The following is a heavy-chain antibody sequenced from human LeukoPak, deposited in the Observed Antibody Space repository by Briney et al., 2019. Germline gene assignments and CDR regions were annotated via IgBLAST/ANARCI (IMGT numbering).Heavy chain of an antibody. CDR2: ISSNGGST. V-gene: IGHV3-64*01. J-gene: IGHJ4*02. D-gene: IGHD2-21*02. CDR1: GFTFSSYA. Sequence: GGSLRLSCAASGFTFSSYAMHWVRQAPGKGLEYVSAISSNGGSTYYANSVKGRFTNSRDNSKNTLYLQMGSLRAEDMAVYYCARALAYCGGDCYSGLDYWGQGTLVTVSS. CDR3: ARALAYCGGDCYSGLDY.